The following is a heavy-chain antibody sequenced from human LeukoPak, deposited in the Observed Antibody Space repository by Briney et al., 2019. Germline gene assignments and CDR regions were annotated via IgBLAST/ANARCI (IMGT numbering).Heavy chain of an antibody. J-gene: IGHJ3*02. D-gene: IGHD3-22*01. Sequence: GGSLRLSCAASGFTFSSYSMNWVRQAPGKGLEWVSYISSSSSTIYYADSVKGRFTISRDNAKNSLYPQMNSLRAEDTGVYYCARKRRITMTNSDAFDIWGQGTMVTVSS. V-gene: IGHV3-48*01. CDR1: GFTFSSYS. CDR3: ARKRRITMTNSDAFDI. CDR2: ISSSSSTI.